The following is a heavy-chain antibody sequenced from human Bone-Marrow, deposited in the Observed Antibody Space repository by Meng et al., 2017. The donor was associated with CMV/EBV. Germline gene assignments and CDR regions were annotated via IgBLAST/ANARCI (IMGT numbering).Heavy chain of an antibody. V-gene: IGHV4-39*07. CDR1: GGSISSGGYY. CDR3: ARGGYDFWSGYHNWFDP. J-gene: IGHJ5*02. CDR2: INHSGST. Sequence: SETLSLTCTVSGGSISSGGYYWSWIRQHPGKGLEWIGEINHSGSTNYNPSLKSRVTISVDTSKNQFSLKLSSVTAADTAVYYCARGGYDFWSGYHNWFDPWGQGTLVTVSS. D-gene: IGHD3-3*01.